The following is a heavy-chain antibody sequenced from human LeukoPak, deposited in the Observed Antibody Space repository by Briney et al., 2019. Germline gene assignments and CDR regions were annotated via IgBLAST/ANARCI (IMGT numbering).Heavy chain of an antibody. J-gene: IGHJ6*02. CDR1: GYTLTELS. V-gene: IGHV1-24*01. D-gene: IGHD6-13*01. CDR2: FDPEDGET. Sequence: ASVKVSCKVSGYTLTELSMHWVRQAPGKGLEWMGGFDPEDGETIYAQKFQGRVTMTEDTSTDTAYMELSSLRSEDTAAYYCATGIAAAGTLGYYYYYGMDVWGQGTTVTVSS. CDR3: ATGIAAAGTLGYYYYYGMDV.